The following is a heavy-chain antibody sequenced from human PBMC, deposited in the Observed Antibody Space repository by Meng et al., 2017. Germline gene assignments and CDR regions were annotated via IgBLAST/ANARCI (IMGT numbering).Heavy chain of an antibody. CDR2: IIPIFGTA. Sequence: VQLGESGVAANKPGSSVKVCCKAFEVTFISYAISWVRQAPGQGLEWMGGIIPIFGTANYAQKFQGRVTITADESTSTAYMELSSLRSEDTAVYYCARHYYYDSSGYYSTWYFDLWGRGTLVTVSS. J-gene: IGHJ2*01. CDR3: ARHYYYDSSGYYSTWYFDL. V-gene: IGHV1-69*01. D-gene: IGHD3-22*01. CDR1: EVTFISYA.